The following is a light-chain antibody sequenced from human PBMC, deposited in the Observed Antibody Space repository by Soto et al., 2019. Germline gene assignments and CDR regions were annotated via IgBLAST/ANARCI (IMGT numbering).Light chain of an antibody. Sequence: DIQMTQSPSSLSASVGDRVTITCQASLDIDNYLNLYQQKPGEAPKLVIYDASILETGVPSRFSGSGSGTDFTVIISSLQPEDVETYYCQHYHNLPKYTFGQGTRLEIK. V-gene: IGKV1-33*01. CDR3: QHYHNLPKYT. CDR2: DAS. CDR1: LDIDNY. J-gene: IGKJ2*01.